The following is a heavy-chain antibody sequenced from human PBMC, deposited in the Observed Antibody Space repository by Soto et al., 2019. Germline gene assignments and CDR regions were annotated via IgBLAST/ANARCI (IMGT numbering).Heavy chain of an antibody. CDR2: IFSNDEK. D-gene: IGHD6-6*01. Sequence: SGPTLVNPTETLTLTCTVSGFSLSNARMGVSWIRQPPGKALEWLAHIFSNDEKSYSTSLKSRLTISKDTSKSQVVLTMTNMDPVDTATYYCARIQGHEYSSSSEYYYYGMDVWGQGTTVTVS. V-gene: IGHV2-26*01. J-gene: IGHJ6*02. CDR1: GFSLSNARMG. CDR3: ARIQGHEYSSSSEYYYYGMDV.